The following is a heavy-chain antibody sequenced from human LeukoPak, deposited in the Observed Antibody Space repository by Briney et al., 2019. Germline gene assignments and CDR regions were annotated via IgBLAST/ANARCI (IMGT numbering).Heavy chain of an antibody. J-gene: IGHJ4*02. V-gene: IGHV3-23*01. D-gene: IGHD1-1*01. CDR2: ISASGDST. CDR3: ARYIRSPLYYFDY. Sequence: GGSPRLSCAASGFTFSSYAMSWARQAPGKGLEWVSTISASGDSTYYADSVKGRFTISRDNSRNTLYVQMNSLRAEDTAVYYCARYIRSPLYYFDYWGRGTLVTVSS. CDR1: GFTFSSYA.